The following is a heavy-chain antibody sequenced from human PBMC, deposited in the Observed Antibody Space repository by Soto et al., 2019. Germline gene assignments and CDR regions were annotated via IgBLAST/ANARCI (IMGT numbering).Heavy chain of an antibody. CDR3: ARGNDWKSSTFDI. CDR1: GGSLIDDY. D-gene: IGHD2-21*01. CDR2: VYSSGST. J-gene: IGHJ3*02. V-gene: IGHV4-59*01. Sequence: QVQLQESGPGLVKPLETVSLTCTVSGGSLIDDYWNGIRQPPGKGLEWIGYVYSSGSTNYNPSLKSRVTISVDRSKNQFSLKLSSVTAADTAVYYCARGNDWKSSTFDIWGHGTMVSVSS.